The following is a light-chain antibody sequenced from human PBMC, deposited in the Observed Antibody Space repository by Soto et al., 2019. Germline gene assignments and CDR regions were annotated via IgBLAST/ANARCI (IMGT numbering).Light chain of an antibody. J-gene: IGLJ2*01. Sequence: QSALTQPPSASGTPGQRVTISSSGSSSNIGGNSVNWYQHLPGTAPKILMYSDDERPSGVPDRFSGSKSGTSASLAISGLQSEDEADYYCAAWDDNLNGPVFGGGTKVTVL. CDR1: SSNIGGNS. V-gene: IGLV1-44*01. CDR3: AAWDDNLNGPV. CDR2: SDD.